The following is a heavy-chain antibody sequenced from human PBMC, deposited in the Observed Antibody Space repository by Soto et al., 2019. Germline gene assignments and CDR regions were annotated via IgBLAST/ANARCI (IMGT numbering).Heavy chain of an antibody. J-gene: IGHJ5*02. CDR2: ISAYNGNT. V-gene: IGHV1-18*01. CDR1: GYTFTSYG. CDR3: ARDSGPTYASGSSKLSDP. Sequence: QVQLVQSGAEVKKPGASVKVSCKASGYTFTSYGISWVRQAPGQGLEWMGWISAYNGNTNYAQKLQGRVTMTTDTSTSTAYMELRSLRSDDTAVYYCARDSGPTYASGSSKLSDPWGQGTLVTVSS. D-gene: IGHD3-10*01.